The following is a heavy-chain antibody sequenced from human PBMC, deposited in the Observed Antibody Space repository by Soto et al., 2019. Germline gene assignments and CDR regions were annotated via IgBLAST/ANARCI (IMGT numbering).Heavy chain of an antibody. V-gene: IGHV3-15*07. CDR1: GFTFSNAW. CDR3: TTDKIVAGVVNYYHYYGMDV. J-gene: IGHJ6*02. CDR2: IKSKTDGGTT. Sequence: EVQLVESGGGLVKPGGSLRLSCAASGFTFSNAWMNWVRQAPGKGLEWVGRIKSKTDGGTTDYAAPVKGRFTISRDDTKNTQYLQMNSLKTENTAVYYCTTDKIVAGVVNYYHYYGMDVWGQGTTVTVSS. D-gene: IGHD2-15*01.